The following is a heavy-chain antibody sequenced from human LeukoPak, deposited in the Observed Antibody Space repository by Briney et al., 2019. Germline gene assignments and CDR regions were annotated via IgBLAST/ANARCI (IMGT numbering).Heavy chain of an antibody. J-gene: IGHJ4*02. CDR3: ARAESGGYFDY. CDR1: GYTFTNYY. CDR2: INPTGTGT. V-gene: IGHV1-46*01. D-gene: IGHD2-8*02. Sequence: VSVKVSCKASGYTFTNYYMHWVRQAPGQGLEWMGLINPTGTGTNYAQKFRGRVTLTRDTSTTTVYMELSSLRSEDTAVYYCARAESGGYFDYWGQGTLVTVSS.